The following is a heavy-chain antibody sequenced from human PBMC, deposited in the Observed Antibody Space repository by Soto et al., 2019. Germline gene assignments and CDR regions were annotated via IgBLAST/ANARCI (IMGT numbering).Heavy chain of an antibody. CDR1: GGTFSSYA. CDR3: ARDETLRYQLLYGDPSRDYYYGMDV. D-gene: IGHD2-2*02. CDR2: IIPIFGTA. Sequence: GASVKVSCKASGGTFSSYAISWVRQAPGQGLEWMGGIIPIFGTANYAQKFQGRVTITADESTSTAYMELSSLRSEDTAVYYCARDETLRYQLLYGDPSRDYYYGMDVWGQGTTVTVSS. J-gene: IGHJ6*02. V-gene: IGHV1-69*13.